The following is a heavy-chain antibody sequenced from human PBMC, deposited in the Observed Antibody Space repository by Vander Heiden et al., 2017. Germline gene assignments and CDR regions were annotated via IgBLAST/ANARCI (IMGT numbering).Heavy chain of an antibody. V-gene: IGHV1-69*01. Sequence: QVQLVQSGAEVRKPGSSVKVSCTASGVTFSSYAISWVRQAPGQGREWMGGIIPIFGTANDAQKFQGRVTITADEATSTAYMELSSLRSEDTAVYYCATRRTDYGGNSPKKLYYYYGMDVWGQGTTVTVSS. CDR2: IIPIFGTA. D-gene: IGHD4-17*01. CDR1: GVTFSSYA. CDR3: ATRRTDYGGNSPKKLYYYYGMDV. J-gene: IGHJ6*02.